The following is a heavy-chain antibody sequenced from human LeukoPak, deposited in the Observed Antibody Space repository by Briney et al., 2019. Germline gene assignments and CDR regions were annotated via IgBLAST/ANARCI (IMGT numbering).Heavy chain of an antibody. Sequence: SETLSLTCAVYGGSFSGYYWSWIRQPPGKGLEWIGEINHSGSTSYNPSLKSRVTISVDTSKNQFSLKLSSMTAADTAVYYCARDSSGWYNYWGQGTLVTVSS. CDR3: ARDSSGWYNY. D-gene: IGHD6-19*01. CDR1: GGSFSGYY. V-gene: IGHV4-34*01. J-gene: IGHJ4*02. CDR2: INHSGST.